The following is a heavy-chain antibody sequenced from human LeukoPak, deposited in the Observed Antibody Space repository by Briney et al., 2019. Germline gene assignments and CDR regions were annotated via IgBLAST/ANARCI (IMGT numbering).Heavy chain of an antibody. J-gene: IGHJ5*02. CDR1: GFTFSSYG. CDR2: ISYDGSNK. Sequence: PGGSLRLSCAASGFTFSSYGMHWVRQAPGKGLEWVAVISYDGSNKYYADSVKGRFTISRDNSKNTLYVQMNSLRAEDTAVYYCARAHESWFDPWGQGTLVTVSS. CDR3: ARAHESWFDP. V-gene: IGHV3-30*03.